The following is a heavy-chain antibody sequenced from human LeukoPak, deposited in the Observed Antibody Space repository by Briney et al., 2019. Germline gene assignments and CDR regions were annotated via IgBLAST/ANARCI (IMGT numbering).Heavy chain of an antibody. D-gene: IGHD1-1*01. CDR1: GFTFSSYS. CDR3: ARGARGTGTTYY. J-gene: IGHJ4*02. CDR2: ISSSSSYI. V-gene: IGHV3-21*01. Sequence: GGSLRLSCAASGFTFSSYSTNWVRQAPGKGLEWVSSISSSSSYIYYADSVKGRFTISRDNAKNSLYLQMNSLRAEGTAVYYCARGARGTGTTYYWGQGTLVTVSS.